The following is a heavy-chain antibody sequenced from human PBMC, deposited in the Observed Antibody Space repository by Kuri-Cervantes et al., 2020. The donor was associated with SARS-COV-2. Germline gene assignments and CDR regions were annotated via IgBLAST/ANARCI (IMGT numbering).Heavy chain of an antibody. CDR3: ARGLVTIFGVVNDAFDI. Sequence: ASVKVSCKASGYTFTSYGISWVRQAPGQGLEWTGWISAYNGNTNYAQKLQGRVTMATDTSTSTAYMELRSLRSDDTAVYYCARGLVTIFGVVNDAFDIWGQGTMVTVSS. CDR2: ISAYNGNT. D-gene: IGHD3-3*01. V-gene: IGHV1-18*04. J-gene: IGHJ3*02. CDR1: GYTFTSYG.